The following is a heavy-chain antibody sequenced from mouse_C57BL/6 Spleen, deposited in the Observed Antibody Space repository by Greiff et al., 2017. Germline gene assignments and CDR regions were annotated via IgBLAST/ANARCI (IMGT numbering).Heavy chain of an antibody. D-gene: IGHD1-1*01. J-gene: IGHJ3*01. CDR3: AEGGYYGSRLSWFAY. V-gene: IGHV1-81*01. CDR2: IYPRSGNT. Sequence: VQLQQSGAELARPGASVKLSCKASGYTFTSYGISWVKQRTGQGLEWIGEIYPRSGNTYYNEKFKGKATLTADKSSSTAYMELRSLTSEDSAVYFCAEGGYYGSRLSWFAYWGQGTLVTVSA. CDR1: GYTFTSYG.